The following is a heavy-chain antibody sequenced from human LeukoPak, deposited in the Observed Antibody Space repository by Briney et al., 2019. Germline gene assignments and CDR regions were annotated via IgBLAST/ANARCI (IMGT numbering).Heavy chain of an antibody. CDR1: GYSFTGFY. J-gene: IGHJ4*02. CDR3: AKAGGSSWYSFDY. D-gene: IGHD6-13*01. Sequence: ASVKVSCKASGYSFTGFYMPWLRQAPGQGLEWMGRIDPYSGGTNFAPKFQGRVSMTRDTSVTTAHMELNSLTSDDTAVYYCAKAGGSSWYSFDYWGQGTLVSVSS. V-gene: IGHV1-2*06. CDR2: IDPYSGGT.